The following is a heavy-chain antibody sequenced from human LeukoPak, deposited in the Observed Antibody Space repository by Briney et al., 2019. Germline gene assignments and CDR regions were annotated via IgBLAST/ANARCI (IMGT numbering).Heavy chain of an antibody. Sequence: GGSLRLSCAASGFTFSSYSMNWVRQAPGKGLEWVSYISSSSSTIYYADSVKGRFTISRDNAKNSLYLQMNSLRAEDTAVYYCARAMALVVVEGRYYYMDVWGKGTTVTVSS. D-gene: IGHD2-15*01. CDR1: GFTFSSYS. CDR2: ISSSSSTI. J-gene: IGHJ6*03. CDR3: ARAMALVVVEGRYYYMDV. V-gene: IGHV3-48*01.